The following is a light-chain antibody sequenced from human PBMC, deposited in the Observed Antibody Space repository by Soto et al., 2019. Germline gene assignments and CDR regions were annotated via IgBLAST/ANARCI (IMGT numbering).Light chain of an antibody. CDR1: QGISSY. V-gene: IGKV1-8*01. J-gene: IGKJ5*01. CDR3: QQYNSYPIT. Sequence: AIRMTQSPSSLSASTGDRVTITCRASQGISSYLAWYQQKPGKAPKLLIHAASTLHSGVPSRFSGSGSGTEFTLTITSLQPEDFATYYCQQYNSYPITFGQGTRLEIK. CDR2: AAS.